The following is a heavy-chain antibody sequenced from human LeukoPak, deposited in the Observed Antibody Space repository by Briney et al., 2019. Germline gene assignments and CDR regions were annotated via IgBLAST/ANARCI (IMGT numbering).Heavy chain of an antibody. CDR3: ATSVSQTKFDY. D-gene: IGHD1/OR15-1a*01. CDR1: GYRFTTYW. V-gene: IGHV5-51*01. J-gene: IGHJ4*02. Sequence: GESLKISCKGSGYRFTTYWVGWVRQMPGKGLEWMGIIFPGDSDTIYSPSFQGQVTISADKSINTAYLQWSSLKASDTAIYYCATSVSQTKFDYWAQGTLVTVSS. CDR2: IFPGDSDT.